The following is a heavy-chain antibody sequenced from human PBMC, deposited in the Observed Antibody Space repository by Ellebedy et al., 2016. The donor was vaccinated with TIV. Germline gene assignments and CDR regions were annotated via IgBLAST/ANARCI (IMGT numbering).Heavy chain of an antibody. CDR1: GFIVSTNH. CDR3: AKDLSWGQSDH. V-gene: IGHV3-66*01. D-gene: IGHD3-16*01. CDR2: GGYT. J-gene: IGHJ4*02. Sequence: PGGSLRLSCTASGFIVSTNHISWVRQAPGKGLEWVGGYTNYAESVKDRFTMSRDNAVKTLYLQMNSLRVDDTAVYYCAKDLSWGQSDHWGRGTLVAVSS.